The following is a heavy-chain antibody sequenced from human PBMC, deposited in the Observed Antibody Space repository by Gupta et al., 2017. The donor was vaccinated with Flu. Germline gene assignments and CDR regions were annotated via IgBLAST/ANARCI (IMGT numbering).Heavy chain of an antibody. J-gene: IGHJ4*02. D-gene: IGHD5-12*01. V-gene: IGHV5-51*01. CDR2: IYPGDSDT. Sequence: IGWVRQMPGKGLEWIGIIYPGDSDTKYSPSFQGQVTISADKSISTAYLQWSSLRASDTAMYYCARHPRMATKRYYFDYWGQGTLVTVSS. CDR3: ARHPRMATKRYYFDY.